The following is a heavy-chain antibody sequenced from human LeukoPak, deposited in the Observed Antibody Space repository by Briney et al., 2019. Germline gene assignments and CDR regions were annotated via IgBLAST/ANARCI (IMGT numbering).Heavy chain of an antibody. D-gene: IGHD3-10*01. V-gene: IGHV3-11*04. CDR2: ISSSGSAI. J-gene: IGHJ4*02. CDR1: GFTFSDYY. Sequence: GGSLRLSCAASGFTFSDYYMSWIRQAPGKGLEWVSYISSSGSAIYYADSVKGRFTISRDNAKNSLYLQMNSLRDEDTAGYYCGRDESSHDYWGQGNLVTVSS. CDR3: GRDESSHDY.